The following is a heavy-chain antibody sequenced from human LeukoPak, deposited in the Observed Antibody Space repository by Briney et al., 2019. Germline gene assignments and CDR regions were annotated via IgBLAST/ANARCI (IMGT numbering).Heavy chain of an antibody. D-gene: IGHD3-10*01. CDR1: GGSFSGYY. Sequence: SETLSLTCAVYGGSFSGYYWSWIRQPPGKGLEWIGEINHSGSTNYNPSLKIRVTISVDTSKNQFSLKLSSVTAADTAVYYCARDRGGIFDPWGQGTLVTVSS. J-gene: IGHJ5*02. V-gene: IGHV4-34*01. CDR2: INHSGST. CDR3: ARDRGGIFDP.